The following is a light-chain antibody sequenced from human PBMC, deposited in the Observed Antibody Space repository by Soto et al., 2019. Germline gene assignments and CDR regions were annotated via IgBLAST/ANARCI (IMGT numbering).Light chain of an antibody. CDR3: QQRANWPPT. CDR1: QSVSSSY. V-gene: IGKV3D-7*01. Sequence: PGERVTLSCRAIQSVSSSYLTWYQQKPGQAPRLLIYGASTRATGIPARFSGSGSGTEFTLIISSLQPEDFAVYYCQQRANWPPTFGGGTKVDIK. J-gene: IGKJ4*01. CDR2: GAS.